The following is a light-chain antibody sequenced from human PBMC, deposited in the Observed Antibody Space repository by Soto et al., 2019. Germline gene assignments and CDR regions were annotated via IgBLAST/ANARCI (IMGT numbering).Light chain of an antibody. CDR1: QSVSSY. V-gene: IGKV3-11*01. CDR3: QQRSNWPPWT. CDR2: DAS. Sequence: EIVLTQSPATLSLSPGERATLSCRASQSVSSYLAWYQQKPGQAPRLLIYDASNRATGIPARFSGSGSGTVFTLTSSSLEPEEFAVYYCQQRSNWPPWTFGQGTKVEIK. J-gene: IGKJ1*01.